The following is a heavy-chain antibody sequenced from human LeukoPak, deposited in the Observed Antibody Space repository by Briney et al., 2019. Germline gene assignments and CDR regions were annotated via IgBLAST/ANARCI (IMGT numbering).Heavy chain of an antibody. V-gene: IGHV3-30*02. CDR1: GFTFSSYG. J-gene: IGHJ4*02. CDR2: IRYDGSNK. CDR3: AKDLTEYATAALGY. D-gene: IGHD6-25*01. Sequence: SLGLSCAASGFTFSSYGMHWVRQAPGKGLEWVTFIRYDGSNKYCVDSVKGRFTISRDNSKNTLYLQMNSLRAEDTAVYYCAKDLTEYATAALGYWGQGTLVTVSS.